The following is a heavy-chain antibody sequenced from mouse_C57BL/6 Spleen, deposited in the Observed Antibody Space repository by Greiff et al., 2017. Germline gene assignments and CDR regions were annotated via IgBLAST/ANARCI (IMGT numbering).Heavy chain of an antibody. CDR3: VRCYYGYYAMEY. Sequence: EVKLMESGGGLVQPKGSLKLSCAASGFSFNTYAMNWVRQAPGKGLEWVARIRSKSNNYATYYADSVKYRFTISRDDSESMLYLQMNNLKTEDTAMYYCVRCYYGYYAMEYWGQGNSVTVSS. CDR2: IRSKSNNYAT. J-gene: IGHJ4*01. CDR1: GFSFNTYA. V-gene: IGHV10-1*01. D-gene: IGHD1-1*01.